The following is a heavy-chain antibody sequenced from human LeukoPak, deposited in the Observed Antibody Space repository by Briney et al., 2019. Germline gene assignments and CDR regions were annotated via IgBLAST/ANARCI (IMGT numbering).Heavy chain of an antibody. CDR2: INLSGST. V-gene: IGHV4-34*01. CDR1: GGSFTGYY. Sequence: SETLSLTCAVYGGSFTGYYWSWIRQPPGKGLEWIGEINLSGSTNYNPSLKSRVTISVDTSKNQFSLKLDSVTAADMAVYYCARGGIRNRHYYFYMDVWGKGTTVTVSS. J-gene: IGHJ6*03. D-gene: IGHD1-14*01. CDR3: ARGGIRNRHYYFYMDV.